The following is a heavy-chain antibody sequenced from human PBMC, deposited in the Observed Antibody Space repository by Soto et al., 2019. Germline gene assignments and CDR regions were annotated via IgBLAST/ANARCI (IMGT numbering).Heavy chain of an antibody. CDR1: GGTFSSYA. CDR2: IIPIFGTA. D-gene: IGHD3-9*01. CDR3: AISPPLTGYYRVSYSYCYGMDV. V-gene: IGHV1-69*01. Sequence: QVQLVQSGAEVKKPGSSVKVSCKASGGTFSSYAISWVRQAPGQGLEWMGGIIPIFGTANYEQKIQCRVTITADESTSSAYMELSSLRSEDTAVYYCAISPPLTGYYRVSYSYCYGMDVWGQGTTVTVSS. J-gene: IGHJ6*02.